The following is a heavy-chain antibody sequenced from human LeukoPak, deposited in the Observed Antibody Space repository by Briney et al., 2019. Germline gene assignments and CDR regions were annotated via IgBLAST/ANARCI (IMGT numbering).Heavy chain of an antibody. CDR3: AREIYYADYGLYFDF. J-gene: IGHJ4*02. CDR1: GDSISSSHW. Sequence: ASETLSLTCAVSGDSISSSHWWSWVRQPPGKGLEWIGEIFHSGSTNYKTSLMRRVTISIDKSNNQFSLRLNSVTAADTAVYYCAREIYYADYGLYFDFWGQGILVTVSS. CDR2: IFHSGST. V-gene: IGHV4-4*02. D-gene: IGHD4-17*01.